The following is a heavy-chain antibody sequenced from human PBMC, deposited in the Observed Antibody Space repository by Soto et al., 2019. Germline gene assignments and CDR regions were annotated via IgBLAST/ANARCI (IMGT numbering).Heavy chain of an antibody. CDR2: MNPNSGNT. Sequence: GASVKVSGKASGYTFTSYDINWVRQATGQGLEWMGWMNPNSGNTGYAQKFQGRVTMTRNTSISTAYMELSSLRSEDTAVYYCARGLPVRVPGWFDPWGQGTLVTVSS. CDR3: ARGLPVRVPGWFDP. J-gene: IGHJ5*02. V-gene: IGHV1-8*01. CDR1: GYTFTSYD. D-gene: IGHD2-2*01.